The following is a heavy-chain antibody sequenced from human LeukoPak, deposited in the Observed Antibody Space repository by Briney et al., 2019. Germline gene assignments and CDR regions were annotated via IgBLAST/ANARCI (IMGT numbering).Heavy chain of an antibody. Sequence: SETLSLTCTVSGGSISTYYWNWIRQPPGKGLEWIGYIYYSGTTNYNPSLKSRVSMSVDTSKNQFSLKLSSVTAADTAVYYCASRSGSYLSGYWFDPWGQGTLVTVSS. V-gene: IGHV4-59*12. CDR1: GGSISTYY. CDR3: ASRSGSYLSGYWFDP. CDR2: IYYSGTT. J-gene: IGHJ5*02. D-gene: IGHD1-26*01.